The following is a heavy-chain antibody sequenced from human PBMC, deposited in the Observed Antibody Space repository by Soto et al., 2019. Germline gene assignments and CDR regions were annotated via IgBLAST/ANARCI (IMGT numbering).Heavy chain of an antibody. Sequence: QVQLVQSGAEVKKPGASVKVSCKASGYTFTGYYMHWVRQAPGQGLEWMGWINPNRGGTNYAQKFQGWVTMTRDTSSSTAYMELSRLRSDDTAVYYCARGTPHCSGGSCYSLSVYYGMDVWGQGTTVTVSS. V-gene: IGHV1-2*04. J-gene: IGHJ6*02. CDR3: ARGTPHCSGGSCYSLSVYYGMDV. CDR2: INPNRGGT. D-gene: IGHD2-15*01. CDR1: GYTFTGYY.